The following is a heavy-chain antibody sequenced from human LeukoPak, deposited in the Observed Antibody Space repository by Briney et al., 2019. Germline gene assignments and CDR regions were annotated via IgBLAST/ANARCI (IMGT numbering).Heavy chain of an antibody. CDR1: GGSISSGDYY. CDR3: ARDGGSSSPFDY. V-gene: IGHV4-30-4*01. J-gene: IGHJ4*02. D-gene: IGHD6-13*01. Sequence: PSETLSLTCTVSGGSISSGDYYWSWIRQPPGKGLEWIGYIYYSGSTYYNPSLKSRVTISVDTSKNQFSLKLSSVTAADTAVYYCARDGGSSSPFDYWGQGTLVTVSS. CDR2: IYYSGST.